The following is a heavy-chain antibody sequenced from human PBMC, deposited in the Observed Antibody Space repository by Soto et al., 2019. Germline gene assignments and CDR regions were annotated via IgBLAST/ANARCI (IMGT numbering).Heavy chain of an antibody. D-gene: IGHD3-22*01. CDR1: GFTFSSYS. CDR3: ERVLNMIVVAQGFDY. Sequence: GGSLRLSCAASGFTFSSYSMNWVRQAPGKGLEWVSSISSSSSYIYYADSVKGRFTISRDNAKNSLYLQMNSLRAEDTAVYYCERVLNMIVVAQGFDYWGQGTLVTVSS. V-gene: IGHV3-21*01. CDR2: ISSSSSYI. J-gene: IGHJ4*02.